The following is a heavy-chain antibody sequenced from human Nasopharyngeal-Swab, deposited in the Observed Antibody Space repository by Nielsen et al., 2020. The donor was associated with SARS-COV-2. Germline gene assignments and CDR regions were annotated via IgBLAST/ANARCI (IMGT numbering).Heavy chain of an antibody. CDR2: FSYTGIT. CDR1: GGSISSYY. Sequence: SETLSLTCTVSGGSISSYYWSWIRQPPGQGLEWIGYFSYTGITNYNPSLKSRVTISVDMSKNQFSLKLSSVAAADTAVYYCAREVVGGLVDSWGQGTLVTVSS. CDR3: AREVVGGLVDS. J-gene: IGHJ4*02. D-gene: IGHD1-26*01. V-gene: IGHV4-59*01.